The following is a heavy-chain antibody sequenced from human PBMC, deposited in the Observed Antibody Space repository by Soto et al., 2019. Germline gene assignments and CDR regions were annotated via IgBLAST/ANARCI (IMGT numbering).Heavy chain of an antibody. V-gene: IGHV3-33*06. Sequence: PGGSLRLSCAASGFTFSSYGMHWVRQAPGKGLEWVAVIWYDGSNKYYADSVKGRFTISRDNSKNTLYLQMNSLRAEDTAVYYCAKPKLGIRAFDLWDQGTMVTVSS. CDR2: IWYDGSNK. CDR1: GFTFSSYG. CDR3: AKPKLGIRAFDL. D-gene: IGHD7-27*01. J-gene: IGHJ3*01.